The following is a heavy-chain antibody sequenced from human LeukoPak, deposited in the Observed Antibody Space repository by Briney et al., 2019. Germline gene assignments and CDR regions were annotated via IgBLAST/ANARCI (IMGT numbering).Heavy chain of an antibody. CDR1: GFTFGSYS. CDR3: ARDFTINWNYFLSPGFVDV. V-gene: IGHV3-21*01. CDR2: ISSSSSYI. D-gene: IGHD1-7*01. Sequence: GGSLRLSCAASGFTFGSYSMNWVRQAPGKGLEWVSSISSSSSYIYYADSVKGRFTISRDNAKNSLYLQMNSLRAEDTAVYYCARDFTINWNYFLSPGFVDVWGKGTTVTVSS. J-gene: IGHJ6*04.